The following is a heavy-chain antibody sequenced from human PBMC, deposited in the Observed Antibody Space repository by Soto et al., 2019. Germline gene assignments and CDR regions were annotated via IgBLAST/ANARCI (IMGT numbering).Heavy chain of an antibody. CDR2: IYYSGST. CDR3: ASGHYDFWSGFQDAFDI. Sequence: PSETLSLTCTVSGGSISSSSYYWGWISQPPGKGLEWIGSIYYSGSTYYNPSLKGRVTISVDTSKNQFSLKLSSVTAADTAVYYCASGHYDFWSGFQDAFDIWGQGTMVTVSS. V-gene: IGHV4-39*01. J-gene: IGHJ3*02. D-gene: IGHD3-3*01. CDR1: GGSISSSSYY.